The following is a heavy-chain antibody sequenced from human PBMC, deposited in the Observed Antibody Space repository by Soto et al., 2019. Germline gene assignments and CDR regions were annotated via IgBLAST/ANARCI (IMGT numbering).Heavy chain of an antibody. CDR1: GGTFSSYT. CDR3: ARDRTLTYFSGGSCYYMVV. J-gene: IGHJ6*03. V-gene: IGHV1-69*08. CDR2: IIPILGIA. D-gene: IGHD2-15*01. Sequence: QVQLVQSGAEVTKPGSSVKVYCKASGGTFSSYTISWVRQAPGQGLEWMGRIIPILGIANYAQKFQGRVTITADKSTSTAYMELSSLRSEDKAVYYCARDRTLTYFSGGSCYYMVVWGKGTTVTVSS.